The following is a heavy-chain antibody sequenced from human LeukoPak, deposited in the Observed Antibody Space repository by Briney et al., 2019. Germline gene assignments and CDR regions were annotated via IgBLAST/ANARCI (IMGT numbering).Heavy chain of an antibody. D-gene: IGHD1-26*01. CDR2: IIPMFGTA. Sequence: SVKVSCKASGGTLSNYAISWVRQAPGQGLEWMGGIIPMFGTAKYAQKFQGRVTITADRSTSTAYMELRSLRSDDTAVYYCARARAYLWEHPHYFDYWGQGTLVTVSS. J-gene: IGHJ4*02. V-gene: IGHV1-69*06. CDR1: GGTLSNYA. CDR3: ARARAYLWEHPHYFDY.